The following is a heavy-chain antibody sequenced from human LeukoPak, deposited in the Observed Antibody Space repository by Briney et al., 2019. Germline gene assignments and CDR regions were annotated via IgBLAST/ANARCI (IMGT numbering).Heavy chain of an antibody. CDR2: ISYDGNNK. CDR1: GFTFSSYW. CDR3: ARVLDRGDYSLSVLRY. V-gene: IGHV3-30*03. D-gene: IGHD2-21*01. J-gene: IGHJ4*02. Sequence: GGSLRLSCAASGFTFSSYWMSWVRQAPGKGLEWVAVISYDGNNKYYADSVKGRFTISRDNSKNTLYLQMNSLRAEDTAVYYCARVLDRGDYSLSVLRYWGQGTLVTVSS.